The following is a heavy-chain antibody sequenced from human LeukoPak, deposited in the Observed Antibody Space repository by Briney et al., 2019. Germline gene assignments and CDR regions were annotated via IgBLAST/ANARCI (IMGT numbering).Heavy chain of an antibody. Sequence: PGGSLRLSCAASGFTFSSYAMSWVRQAPGKGLEGVSAISGSGGSTYYADSVKGRFTISRDNSKNTLYLQMNSLRAEDTAVYYCAKVSDGYYYDSSGYKRGFDYWGQGTLVTVSS. CDR2: ISGSGGST. D-gene: IGHD3-22*01. J-gene: IGHJ4*02. V-gene: IGHV3-23*01. CDR1: GFTFSSYA. CDR3: AKVSDGYYYDSSGYKRGFDY.